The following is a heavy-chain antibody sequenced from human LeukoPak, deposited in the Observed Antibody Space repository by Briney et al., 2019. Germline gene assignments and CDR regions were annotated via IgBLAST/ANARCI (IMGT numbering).Heavy chain of an antibody. CDR1: GFTFSDAW. Sequence: GGSLRLSCVDSGFTFSDAWMNWVRQVPGKGLEWIGRIKSKTHGETTEYAAPVKGRFTISRDDSKNTLYLQMNSLKIEDSGLYYCATRGATYTYGCSWFDPWGQGTLVTVSS. J-gene: IGHJ5*02. CDR2: IKSKTHGETT. CDR3: ATRGATYTYGCSWFDP. V-gene: IGHV3-15*01. D-gene: IGHD5-18*01.